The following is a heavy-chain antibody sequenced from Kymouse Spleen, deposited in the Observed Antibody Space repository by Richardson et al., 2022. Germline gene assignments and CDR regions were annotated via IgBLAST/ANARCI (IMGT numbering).Heavy chain of an antibody. CDR1: GGSISSSSYY. J-gene: IGHJ6*02. Sequence: QLQLQESGPGLVKPSETLSLTCTVSGGSISSSSYYWGWIRQPPGKGLEWIGSIYYSGSTYYNPSLKSRVTISVDTSKNQFSLKLSSVTAADTAVYYCASPYSGSLYGMDVWGQGTTVTVSS. CDR2: IYYSGST. CDR3: ASPYSGSLYGMDV. V-gene: IGHV4-39*01. D-gene: IGHD1-26*01.